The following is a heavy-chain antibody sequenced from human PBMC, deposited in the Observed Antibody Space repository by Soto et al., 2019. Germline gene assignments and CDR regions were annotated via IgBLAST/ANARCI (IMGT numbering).Heavy chain of an antibody. CDR3: ARGRRHDSSGYYLDY. J-gene: IGHJ4*02. D-gene: IGHD3-22*01. V-gene: IGHV4-31*11. Sequence: QVQLQESGPGLVKPSQTLSLTCAVSGGSISSGGYYWSWIRQHPGKGLEWIGYIYYSGSTYYNPSLKSRVTISVDTSKNQFSLKLSSVTAADTAVYYCARGRRHDSSGYYLDYWCQGTLVTVSS. CDR2: IYYSGST. CDR1: GGSISSGGYY.